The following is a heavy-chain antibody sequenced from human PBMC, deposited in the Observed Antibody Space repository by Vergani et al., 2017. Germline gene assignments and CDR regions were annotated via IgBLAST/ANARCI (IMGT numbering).Heavy chain of an antibody. CDR3: ARGAVTIFGIYYYYYMDV. CDR1: GYTFTGYY. D-gene: IGHD3-3*01. J-gene: IGHJ6*03. CDR2: INPNSGGT. V-gene: IGHV1-2*04. Sequence: QVQLVQSGAEVKKPGASVKVSCKASGYTFTGYYMHWVRQAPGQGLAWMGWINPNSGGTNYAQQFQGWVTMSRDTSISTAYMELSRLRSDDTAVYYCARGAVTIFGIYYYYYMDVWGKGTTVTVSS.